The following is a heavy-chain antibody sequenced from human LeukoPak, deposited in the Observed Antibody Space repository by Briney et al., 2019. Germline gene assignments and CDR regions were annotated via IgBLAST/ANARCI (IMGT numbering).Heavy chain of an antibody. CDR2: IWYDGSNK. J-gene: IGHJ4*02. CDR1: GFTFSSYG. V-gene: IGHV3-33*01. Sequence: GGSLRLSCAASGFTFSSYGMLWVRQAPGKGLEWMAYIWYDGSNKYYADSVKGRFTISRDNSKNTLYVQMNSLRAEDTAVYYGARDWNYYDSSGYYSPQYYFDYWGQGTLVTVSS. D-gene: IGHD3-22*01. CDR3: ARDWNYYDSSGYYSPQYYFDY.